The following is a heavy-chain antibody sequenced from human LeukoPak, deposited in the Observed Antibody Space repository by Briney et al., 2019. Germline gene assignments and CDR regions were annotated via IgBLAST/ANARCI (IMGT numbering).Heavy chain of an antibody. CDR3: ASISVGATKNFDY. CDR1: GFTFSSYW. Sequence: PGGSLRLSCAASGFTFSSYWMHWVRQAPGKGLVWVSRISTDGSSTSYADSVKGRFTISRDNAKNTLYLQMNSLRAEDTAVYYCASISVGATKNFDYWGQGTLVTVSS. V-gene: IGHV3-74*01. CDR2: ISTDGSST. D-gene: IGHD1-26*01. J-gene: IGHJ4*02.